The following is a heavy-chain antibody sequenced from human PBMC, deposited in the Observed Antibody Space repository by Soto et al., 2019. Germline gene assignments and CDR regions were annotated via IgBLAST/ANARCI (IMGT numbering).Heavy chain of an antibody. J-gene: IGHJ5*02. CDR2: IYATGTT. CDR3: ARDQGVAAAGITWFDP. D-gene: IGHD6-13*01. CDR1: GASISGFY. V-gene: IGHV4-4*07. Sequence: PSETLSLTCTVSGASISGFYWSWIRKSAGKGLEWIGRIYATGTTDYNPSLKSRVMMSVDTSKNQFSLRLMSLTAADTAVYYCARDQGVAAAGITWFDPWGQGSLVTVSS.